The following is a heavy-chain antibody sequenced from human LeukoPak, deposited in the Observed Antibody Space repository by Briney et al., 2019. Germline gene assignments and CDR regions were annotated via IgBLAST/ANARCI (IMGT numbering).Heavy chain of an antibody. D-gene: IGHD3/OR15-3a*01. CDR3: VREGLGPSFSAWFDP. CDR2: VSRDGGTK. CDR1: GFTFRNYG. V-gene: IGHV3-30*03. Sequence: GGSLRLSCSASGFTFRNYGIHWVRQAPGKGLEWVSVVSRDGGTKYYSDSVKGRFTISRDNSENTLYLQMNSLRPEDTAVYYCVREGLGPSFSAWFDPWGHGTLVTVSS. J-gene: IGHJ5*02.